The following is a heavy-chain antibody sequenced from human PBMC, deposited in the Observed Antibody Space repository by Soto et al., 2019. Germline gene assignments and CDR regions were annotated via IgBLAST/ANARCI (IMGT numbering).Heavy chain of an antibody. CDR3: AKDGGYSSSRSGMDV. Sequence: EVQLLESGGGLVQPGGSLRLSCAASGFTFSSDAMSWVRQAPGQGLEWVSAISGSGGSTYYADSVKGRFTISRDNSKNPLYLQMKSLRAEDTAVYYWAKDGGYSSSRSGMDVWGQGTTVTVSS. CDR2: ISGSGGST. V-gene: IGHV3-23*01. CDR1: GFTFSSDA. J-gene: IGHJ6*02. D-gene: IGHD6-6*01.